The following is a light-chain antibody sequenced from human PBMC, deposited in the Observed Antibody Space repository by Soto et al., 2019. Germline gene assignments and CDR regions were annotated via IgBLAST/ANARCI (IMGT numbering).Light chain of an antibody. CDR1: QSVNSRF. CDR3: QRYCDAPPNT. V-gene: IGKV3-20*01. CDR2: GAS. Sequence: EIVLTQSPGTLSLSPGESATLSCRASQSVNSRFLAWYQHKPGQAPRLLIYGASTMATGIPDRFSGSASGTDFTLTISRLEPEDFAVYYCQRYCDAPPNTFGQGTKLEIK. J-gene: IGKJ2*01.